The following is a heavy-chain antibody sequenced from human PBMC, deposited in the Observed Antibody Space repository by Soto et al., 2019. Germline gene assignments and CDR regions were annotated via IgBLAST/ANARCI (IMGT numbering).Heavy chain of an antibody. CDR3: VRDLLGSGGHFDY. V-gene: IGHV3-33*01. D-gene: IGHD7-27*01. Sequence: VGSLSLSCAASGFIFSSFGMHWVRQAPGKGLEWVAHIWYDGSNTYYADSVKGRFTISRDNSRNTLYLQMNSLRAEDTAVYHCVRDLLGSGGHFDYWGQGTPVTVSS. J-gene: IGHJ4*02. CDR2: IWYDGSNT. CDR1: GFIFSSFG.